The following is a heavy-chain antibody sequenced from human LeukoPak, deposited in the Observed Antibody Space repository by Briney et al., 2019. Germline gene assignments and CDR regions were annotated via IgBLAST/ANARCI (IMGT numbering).Heavy chain of an antibody. V-gene: IGHV4-34*01. D-gene: IGHD3-10*01. J-gene: IGHJ5*02. Sequence: SETLSLTCAVYGGSFSGYYWSWIRQPPGKGLEWIGSIYYSGSTYYNPSLKSRVTISVDTSKNQFSLKLSSVTAADTAVYYCARPIYGSGSYYTGFWFDPWGQGTLVTVSS. CDR3: ARPIYGSGSYYTGFWFDP. CDR2: IYYSGST. CDR1: GGSFSGYY.